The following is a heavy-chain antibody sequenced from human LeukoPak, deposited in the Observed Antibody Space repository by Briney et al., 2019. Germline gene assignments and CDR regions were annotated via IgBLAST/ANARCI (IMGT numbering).Heavy chain of an antibody. CDR3: ARNAPMIVVVSHFQH. Sequence: GGSLRLSCAASGFTFSSYAMSWVRQAPGKGLEWVSAISGSGGSTYYADSVKGRFTISRDNSKNTLYLQMNSPRAEDTAVYYCARNAPMIVVVSHFQHWGQGTLVTVSS. V-gene: IGHV3-23*01. D-gene: IGHD3-22*01. J-gene: IGHJ1*01. CDR1: GFTFSSYA. CDR2: ISGSGGST.